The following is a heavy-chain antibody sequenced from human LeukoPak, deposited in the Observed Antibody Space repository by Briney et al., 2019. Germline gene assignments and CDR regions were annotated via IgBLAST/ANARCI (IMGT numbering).Heavy chain of an antibody. CDR3: ARGAIFGVVITRSAFDI. D-gene: IGHD3-3*01. CDR2: IIPIFGTA. J-gene: IGHJ3*02. Sequence: GASVKVSCKASGGTFSSYAISWVRQAPGQGLEWMGGIIPIFGTANYAQKFQGRVTITADKSTSTAYMELSSLRSEDTAVYYCARGAIFGVVITRSAFDIWGQGTMVTVSS. V-gene: IGHV1-69*06. CDR1: GGTFSSYA.